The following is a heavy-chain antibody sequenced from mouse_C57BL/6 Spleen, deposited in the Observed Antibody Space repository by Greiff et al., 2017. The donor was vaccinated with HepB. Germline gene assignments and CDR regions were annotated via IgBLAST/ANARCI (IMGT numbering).Heavy chain of an antibody. D-gene: IGHD1-1*01. Sequence: EVQLQQSGPELVKPGASVKISCKASGYTFTDYYMNWVKQSHGKSLEWIGDINPNNGGTSYNQKFKGKATLTVDKSSSTAYMELRSLTSEDSAVYYCARYLTTVVATDWYFDVWGTGTTVTVSS. V-gene: IGHV1-26*01. CDR2: INPNNGGT. J-gene: IGHJ1*03. CDR1: GYTFTDYY. CDR3: ARYLTTVVATDWYFDV.